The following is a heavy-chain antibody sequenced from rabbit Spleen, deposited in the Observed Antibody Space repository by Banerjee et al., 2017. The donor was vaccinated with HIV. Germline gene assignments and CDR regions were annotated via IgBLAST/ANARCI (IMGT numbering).Heavy chain of an antibody. D-gene: IGHD4-1*01. CDR1: GISFGISDY. V-gene: IGHV1S40*01. Sequence: QSLEESGGGLVQPEGSLTLTCTASGISFGISDYMCWVRQAPGKGLEWIACIDAGSSGFTYHASWAKGRFTISKTSSTTVTLQMTSLTAADTATYFCARDLAGVIGWNFGWWGQGTLVTVS. J-gene: IGHJ4*01. CDR3: ARDLAGVIGWNFGW. CDR2: IDAGSSGFT.